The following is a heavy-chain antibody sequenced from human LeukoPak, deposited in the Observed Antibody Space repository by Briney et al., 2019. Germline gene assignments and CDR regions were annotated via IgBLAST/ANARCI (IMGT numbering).Heavy chain of an antibody. Sequence: AGGSLGLSCAASGFIFDDYAMHWVRQVPGKGLEWVSGISWNSGRIVYADSVKGRFTISRDNAKKSLYLQMNSLRADDTALYYCAKDQYGSGSLYAFDIWGQGTMVTVSS. D-gene: IGHD3-10*01. V-gene: IGHV3-9*01. CDR2: ISWNSGRI. CDR3: AKDQYGSGSLYAFDI. CDR1: GFIFDDYA. J-gene: IGHJ3*02.